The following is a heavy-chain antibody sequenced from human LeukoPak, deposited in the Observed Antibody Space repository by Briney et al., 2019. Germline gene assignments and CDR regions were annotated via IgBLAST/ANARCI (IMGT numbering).Heavy chain of an antibody. D-gene: IGHD6-19*01. Sequence: ASVKVSCKASGYTFTGYYMHWVRRAPGQGLEWMGWINPNSGGTNYAQKFQGRVTMTRDTSISTAYMELSRLRSDDTAVYYCARGQWLVQGYNWFDPWGQGTLVTVSS. V-gene: IGHV1-2*02. CDR2: INPNSGGT. CDR3: ARGQWLVQGYNWFDP. J-gene: IGHJ5*02. CDR1: GYTFTGYY.